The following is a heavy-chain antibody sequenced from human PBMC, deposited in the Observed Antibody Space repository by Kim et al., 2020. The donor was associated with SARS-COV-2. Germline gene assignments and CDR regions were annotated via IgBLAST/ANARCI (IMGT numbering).Heavy chain of an antibody. D-gene: IGHD4-17*01. CDR3: TRQPTVTGNWYFDL. V-gene: IGHV3-73*01. Sequence: AYAASVKGRFTRSRDDSKNTAYLQMNSLRTEDTAVYYCTRQPTVTGNWYFDLWGRGTLVNVSS. J-gene: IGHJ2*01.